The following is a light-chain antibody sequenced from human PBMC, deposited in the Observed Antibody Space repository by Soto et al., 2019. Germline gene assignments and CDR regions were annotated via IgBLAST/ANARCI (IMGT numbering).Light chain of an antibody. J-gene: IGKJ3*01. CDR2: AAS. Sequence: DNPMTQSPSSVSASVGDRVTITCRASQGISRWLAWYQQKPGKAPKLLIYAASSLQSGVPPRFSGSGSGTDFTLTISRLQPEDVATYYCQQANSFPFTFGPGTKVDIK. CDR1: QGISRW. V-gene: IGKV1-12*01. CDR3: QQANSFPFT.